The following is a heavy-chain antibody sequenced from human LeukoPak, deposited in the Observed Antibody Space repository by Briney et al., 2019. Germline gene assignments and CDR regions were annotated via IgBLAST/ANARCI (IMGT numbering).Heavy chain of an antibody. J-gene: IGHJ4*02. CDR1: GGTFSSYA. CDR2: IIPIFGTA. Sequence: SVKVSCKASGGTFSSYAISWVRQAPGQGLEWMGGIIPIFGTANYAQKFQGRVTITADESTSTAYMELSSLRSEDTAVYYCASDSGSYQSPLFDYWGQGTLVTVSS. V-gene: IGHV1-69*01. D-gene: IGHD1-26*01. CDR3: ASDSGSYQSPLFDY.